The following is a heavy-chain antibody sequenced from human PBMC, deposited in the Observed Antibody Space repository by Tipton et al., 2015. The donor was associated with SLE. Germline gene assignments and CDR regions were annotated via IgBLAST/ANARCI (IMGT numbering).Heavy chain of an antibody. Sequence: TLSLTCTVSGGSISSSSYYWGWIRQPPGKGLEWIGYIYYSGSTYCNPSLKSRVTISIDTSKNQFSLKLSSVTAADTAVYYCASVYYYDSTDTEGAFDVWGQGTMVTVSS. CDR3: ASVYYYDSTDTEGAFDV. CDR1: GGSISSSSYY. CDR2: IYYSGST. J-gene: IGHJ3*01. D-gene: IGHD3-22*01. V-gene: IGHV4-30-4*08.